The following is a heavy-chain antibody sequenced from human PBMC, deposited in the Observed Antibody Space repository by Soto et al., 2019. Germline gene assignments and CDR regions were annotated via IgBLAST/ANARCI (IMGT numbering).Heavy chain of an antibody. CDR3: ARDLWGYCGTDCYPLDV. Sequence: PSETLSLTCTVSGGSISGYYWSWIRQPPGKGLEWIGYMYKTGSTVYNPFFKSRVTISVDTSKNQFSLKLNSVTAADTVVYYCARDLWGYCGTDCYPLDVWDQGTTVTVSS. D-gene: IGHD2-21*02. CDR2: MYKTGST. CDR1: GGSISGYY. J-gene: IGHJ6*02. V-gene: IGHV4-59*01.